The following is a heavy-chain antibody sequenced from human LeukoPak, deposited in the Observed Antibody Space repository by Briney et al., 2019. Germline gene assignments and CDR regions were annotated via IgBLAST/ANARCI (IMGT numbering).Heavy chain of an antibody. CDR1: GFTFSSYW. D-gene: IGHD6-19*01. J-gene: IGHJ3*02. CDR2: IKQDGSEK. V-gene: IGHV3-7*03. CDR3: ARVGSGWDDAFDI. Sequence: GGSLRLSCAASGFTFSSYWMSWVRQPPGKGLEWVANIKQDGSEKWYVDSVKGRFTISRDNAKNSLYLQMNSLRAEDTAVYYCARVGSGWDDAFDIWGQGTMVTVSS.